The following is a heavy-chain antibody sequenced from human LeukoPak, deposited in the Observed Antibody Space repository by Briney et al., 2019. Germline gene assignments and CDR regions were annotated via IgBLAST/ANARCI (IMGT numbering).Heavy chain of an antibody. J-gene: IGHJ4*02. Sequence: GGSLRLSCAAPKFTFSTSALSWVRQAPGRGLEWVSGISGSGAKAYYSDSVKGRFTISRDNSKSILYLQMNSLRVEDTALYYCAKRGKRELGVGSTPTTWGQGTLVTVSS. CDR1: KFTFSTSA. V-gene: IGHV3-23*01. CDR2: ISGSGAKA. D-gene: IGHD1-26*01. CDR3: AKRGKRELGVGSTPTT.